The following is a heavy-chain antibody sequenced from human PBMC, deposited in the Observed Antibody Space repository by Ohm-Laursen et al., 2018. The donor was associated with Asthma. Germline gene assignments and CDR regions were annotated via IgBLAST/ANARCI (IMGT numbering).Heavy chain of an antibody. J-gene: IGHJ4*02. V-gene: IGHV3-74*01. CDR3: ARGLSVPGIAVAGLDY. CDR2: INSDGRNT. Sequence: SLRLSCSASGFTFTTFWMHWVRQAPGKGLVWVSRINSDGRNTIYADSVKGRFTISRDNAKNSLYLQMNSLRAEDTAVYYCARGLSVPGIAVAGLDYWGQGTLVTVSS. CDR1: GFTFTTFW. D-gene: IGHD6-19*01.